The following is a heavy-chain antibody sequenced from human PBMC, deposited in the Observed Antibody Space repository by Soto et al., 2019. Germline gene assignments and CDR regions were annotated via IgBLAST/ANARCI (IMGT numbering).Heavy chain of an antibody. CDR1: GYTFTTYG. CDR2: IGAHNGNT. CDR3: ARGRDGDY. V-gene: IGHV1-18*01. Sequence: QVHLVQSGAEVKKPGASVKVSCKGSGYTFTTYGITWVRQAPGQGLEWMGWIGAHNGNTNYAQKLQGRVTVSRDTSRSTAYMELRRLGSDDPAVYYCARGRDGDYWGQGALVTVSS. J-gene: IGHJ4*02. D-gene: IGHD6-6*01.